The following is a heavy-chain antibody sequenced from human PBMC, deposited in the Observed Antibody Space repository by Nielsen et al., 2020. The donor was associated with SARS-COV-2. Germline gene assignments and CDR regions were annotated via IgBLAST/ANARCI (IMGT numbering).Heavy chain of an antibody. V-gene: IGHV3-30-3*01. Sequence: GSLRLSCAASGFTFSSYAMHWVRQAPGKGLEWVAGISYDGNNKYYADSVKGRFTISRDNSKNTLYLQMNILRAEDTAVYYCARVGSTNGSDDAFDIWGQGTMVTVSS. J-gene: IGHJ3*02. CDR3: ARVGSTNGSDDAFDI. D-gene: IGHD2-8*01. CDR2: ISYDGNNK. CDR1: GFTFSSYA.